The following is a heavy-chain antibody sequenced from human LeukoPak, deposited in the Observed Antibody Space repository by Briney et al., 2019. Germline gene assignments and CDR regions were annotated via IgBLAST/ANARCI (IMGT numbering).Heavy chain of an antibody. J-gene: IGHJ4*02. CDR3: ARARGIYYPFDY. Sequence: GGSLRLSCAASGFTFSSYAMSWVRQAPGKGLEWVSTISGSGGNTYYADSVKGRFTISRDSSKNTLYLQMNSLRAEDTAVYYCARARGIYYPFDYWGQGTLVTVSS. CDR1: GFTFSSYA. CDR2: ISGSGGNT. D-gene: IGHD1-26*01. V-gene: IGHV3-23*01.